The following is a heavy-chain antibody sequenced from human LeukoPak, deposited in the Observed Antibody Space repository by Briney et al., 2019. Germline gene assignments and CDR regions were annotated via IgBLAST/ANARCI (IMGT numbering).Heavy chain of an antibody. CDR3: ARGQYGDFFDY. CDR2: IYYSGST. CDR1: GGPVSSGSYY. J-gene: IGHJ4*02. D-gene: IGHD4-17*01. V-gene: IGHV4-61*01. Sequence: PSETLSLTCTVSGGPVSSGSYYWSWIRQPPGKGLEWIGYIYYSGSTNYNPSLKSRVTISRDTYKNQFSLKLSSVTAADTAVYFCARGQYGDFFDYWRRGTLVAVSS.